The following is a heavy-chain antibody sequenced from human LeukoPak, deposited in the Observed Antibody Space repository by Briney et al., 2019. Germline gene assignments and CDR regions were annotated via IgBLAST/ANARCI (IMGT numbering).Heavy chain of an antibody. Sequence: GGSLRLSCSASGFSFSDLAMHWVRQAPGKRLEYVSFIGKDGDSTYYADSVKGRFTISRDNSRNTLYLLMSSLTAEDTALYYCVRDLWGFDYWGQGPLVTVSS. D-gene: IGHD3-10*01. J-gene: IGHJ4*02. CDR2: IGKDGDST. CDR1: GFSFSDLA. CDR3: VRDLWGFDY. V-gene: IGHV3-64D*08.